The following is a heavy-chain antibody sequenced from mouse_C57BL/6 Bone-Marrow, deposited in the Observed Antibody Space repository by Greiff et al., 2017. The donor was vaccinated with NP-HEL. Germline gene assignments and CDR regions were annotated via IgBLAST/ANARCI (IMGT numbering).Heavy chain of an antibody. V-gene: IGHV1-19*01. Sequence: EVMLVESGPVLVKPGASVKMSCKASGYTFTDYYMNWVKQSHGKSLEWIGVINPYNGGTSYNQKFKGKATLTVDKSSSTAYMELNSLTSEDSAVYYCARSNSPDYWGQGTTLTVSS. CDR3: ARSNSPDY. J-gene: IGHJ2*01. CDR1: GYTFTDYY. CDR2: INPYNGGT.